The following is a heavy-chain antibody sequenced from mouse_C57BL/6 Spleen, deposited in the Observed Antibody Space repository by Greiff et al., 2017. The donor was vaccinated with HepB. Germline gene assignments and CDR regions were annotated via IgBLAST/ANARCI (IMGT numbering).Heavy chain of an antibody. Sequence: QVQLQQSGAELVRPGPSVKVSCKASGYAFTNYLIEWVKQRPGQGLEWIGVINPGSGGTNYNEKFKGKATLTADKSSSTAYMQLSSLTSEDSAVYFCARYDYVFDYWGQGTTLTVSS. V-gene: IGHV1-54*01. CDR1: GYAFTNYL. CDR3: ARYDYVFDY. D-gene: IGHD2-4*01. CDR2: INPGSGGT. J-gene: IGHJ2*01.